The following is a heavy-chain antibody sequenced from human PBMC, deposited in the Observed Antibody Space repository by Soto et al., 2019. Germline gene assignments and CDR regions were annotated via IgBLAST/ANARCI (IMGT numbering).Heavy chain of an antibody. D-gene: IGHD6-13*01. CDR1: GFTFSSYE. V-gene: IGHV3-48*03. CDR2: ISSSGSTI. CDR3: ARALSSIAAAGTAYYYYGMDV. Sequence: GGSLRLSCAASGFTFSSYEMNWVRQAPGKGLEWVSYISSSGSTIYYADSVKGRFTISRDNAKNSLYLQMNSLRAEDTAVYYCARALSSIAAAGTAYYYYGMDVWGQGTTVTVSS. J-gene: IGHJ6*02.